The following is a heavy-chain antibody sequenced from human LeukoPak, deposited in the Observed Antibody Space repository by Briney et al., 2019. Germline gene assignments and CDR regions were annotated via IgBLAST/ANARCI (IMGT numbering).Heavy chain of an antibody. Sequence: GGSLRLSCVDSGFTFTNAWMSWVRQAPGKGLEWIGRIKSKTDSETTNYAEPVRGRFTISRDDSKSAVYLQMNSLKIEDTAVYYCAKQLGYCSDGSCYFPYWGQGTLVTVSS. CDR3: AKQLGYCSDGSCYFPY. CDR1: GFTFTNAW. D-gene: IGHD2-15*01. J-gene: IGHJ4*02. V-gene: IGHV3-15*01. CDR2: IKSKTDSETT.